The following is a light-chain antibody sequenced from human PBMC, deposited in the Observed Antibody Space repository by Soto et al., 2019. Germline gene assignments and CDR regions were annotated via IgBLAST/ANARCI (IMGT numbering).Light chain of an antibody. J-gene: IGLJ1*01. CDR1: SSDVGSYNY. Sequence: QSALTQPASVSGSPGQSITVSCTGTSSDVGSYNYVSWYQQHPGKAPKLMIYEVSNRPSGVSNRFSGSKSGNTASLPISGLQAEDEADYYCSSYTSSSTPYVFGTGTKVTVL. CDR3: SSYTSSSTPYV. CDR2: EVS. V-gene: IGLV2-14*01.